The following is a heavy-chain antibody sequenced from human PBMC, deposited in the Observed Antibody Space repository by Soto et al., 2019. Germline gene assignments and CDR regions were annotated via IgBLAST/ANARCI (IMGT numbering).Heavy chain of an antibody. CDR2: IYHSGST. D-gene: IGHD6-19*01. CDR1: SGSVSTSNW. V-gene: IGHV4-4*02. Sequence: QVQLQESGPGLVKPSGTLSLTCAVSSGSVSTSNWWSWVRQPPGKGLEWIGEIYHSGSTNYNPSLKSRVTISVDKSKDQFSLKLSSVTAADTAVYYCARGGIAVAGGLDYWGQGTLVTVSS. J-gene: IGHJ4*02. CDR3: ARGGIAVAGGLDY.